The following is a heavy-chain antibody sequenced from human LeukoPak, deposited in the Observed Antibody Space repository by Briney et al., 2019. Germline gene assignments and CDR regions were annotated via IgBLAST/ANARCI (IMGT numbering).Heavy chain of an antibody. CDR3: ARVRIAAAGRGYYGMDV. J-gene: IGHJ6*02. CDR1: GGSISSGSYY. D-gene: IGHD6-13*01. V-gene: IGHV4-61*02. CDR2: IYTSGST. Sequence: PSQTLSLTCTVSGGSISSGSYYWSWLRQPAGKGLEWLGRIYTSGSTNYNPSLKSRVTISVDTSKNQFSLKLSSVTAADTAVYYCARVRIAAAGRGYYGMDVWGQGTTVTVSS.